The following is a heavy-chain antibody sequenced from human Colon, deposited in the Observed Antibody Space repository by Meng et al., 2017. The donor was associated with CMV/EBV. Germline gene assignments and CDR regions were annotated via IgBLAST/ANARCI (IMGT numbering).Heavy chain of an antibody. J-gene: IGHJ4*02. CDR2: ISPDGSKK. CDR3: ATGGGTEAATAGVFDF. V-gene: IGHV3-33*01. Sequence: AMHWVRQAPGKGLEGVATISPDGSKKYYADSVKGRFTISRDNSRNAQFLDLNSLRDEDTAVYFCATGGGTEAATAGVFDFWGQGNLVTVSS. CDR1: A. D-gene: IGHD6-25*01.